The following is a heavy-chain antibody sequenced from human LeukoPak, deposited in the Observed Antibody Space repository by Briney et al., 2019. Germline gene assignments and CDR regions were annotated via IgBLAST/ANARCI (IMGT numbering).Heavy chain of an antibody. CDR2: ISSSGSTT. J-gene: IGHJ5*02. Sequence: PGGSLRLSCAASGFTFSDYYMSWIRQAPGKGLEWVSYISSSGSTTYYADSVKGRFTISRDNAKNSLYLQMNSLRAEDTAVYYCARGVYSSSSNWFDPWGQGTLVTVSS. D-gene: IGHD6-6*01. CDR3: ARGVYSSSSNWFDP. CDR1: GFTFSDYY. V-gene: IGHV3-11*01.